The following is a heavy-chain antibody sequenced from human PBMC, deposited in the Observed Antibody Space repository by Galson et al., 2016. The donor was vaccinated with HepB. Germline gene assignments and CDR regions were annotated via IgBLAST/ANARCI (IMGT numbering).Heavy chain of an antibody. CDR3: ATVPKSDYGDYDGDAFDI. D-gene: IGHD4-17*01. CDR1: GYTLTELS. V-gene: IGHV1-24*01. Sequence: SVKVSCKVSGYTLTELSMQWVRQAPGKGLEWMGGFDPEDVEPIYAQKFQGRVTMTEDTSTDTAYMDLSSLRSEDTAVYYCATVPKSDYGDYDGDAFDIWGQGTMVTVSS. CDR2: FDPEDVEP. J-gene: IGHJ3*02.